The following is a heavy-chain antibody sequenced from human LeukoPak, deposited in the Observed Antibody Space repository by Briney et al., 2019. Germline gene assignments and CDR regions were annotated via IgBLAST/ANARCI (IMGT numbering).Heavy chain of an antibody. D-gene: IGHD3-22*01. CDR1: GGTFSSYA. V-gene: IGHV1-69*05. J-gene: IGHJ4*02. CDR3: ARGGDSYYYDSSGYYHGVFDY. Sequence: SVKVSCKASGGTFSSYAISWVRQAPGQGLEWMGGIIPIFGTANYAQKFQGRVTITTDESTSTAYMEPSSLRSEDTAVYYCARGGDSYYYDSSGYYHGVFDYWGQGTLVTVSS. CDR2: IIPIFGTA.